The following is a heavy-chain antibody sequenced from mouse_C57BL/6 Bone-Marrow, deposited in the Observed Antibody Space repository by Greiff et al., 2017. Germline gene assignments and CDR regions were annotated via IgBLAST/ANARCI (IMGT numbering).Heavy chain of an antibody. CDR3: ASEGPLRRPFAY. J-gene: IGHJ3*01. D-gene: IGHD2-4*01. Sequence: QVQLQQPGAELVRPGSSVKLSCKASGYTFTSYWMDWVKQRPGQGLEWIGNIYPSDSETHYNQKFKDKATLTVDKSSSTAYMQLSSLTSEDSAVYYCASEGPLRRPFAYWGQGTLVTVSA. CDR1: GYTFTSYW. CDR2: IYPSDSET. V-gene: IGHV1-61*01.